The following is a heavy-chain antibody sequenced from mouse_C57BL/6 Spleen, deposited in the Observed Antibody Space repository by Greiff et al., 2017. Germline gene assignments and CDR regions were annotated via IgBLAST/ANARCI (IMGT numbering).Heavy chain of an antibody. J-gene: IGHJ1*03. CDR2: INPNNGGT. V-gene: IGHV1-18*01. D-gene: IGHD1-1*01. CDR3: ERCDGSSRWYFDV. CDR1: GYTFTDYN. Sequence: VQLQQSGPELVKPGASVKIPCKASGYTFTDYNMDWVKQSHGQSLEWIGDINPNNGGTIYNQKFKGKATLTVDKSSSTAYMELRSLTSEDTAVXYGERCDGSSRWYFDVWGTGTTVTVSS.